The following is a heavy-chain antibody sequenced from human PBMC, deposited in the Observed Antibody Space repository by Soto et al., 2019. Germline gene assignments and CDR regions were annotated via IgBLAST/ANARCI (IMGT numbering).Heavy chain of an antibody. V-gene: IGHV1-3*01. CDR2: INAGNGNT. J-gene: IGHJ4*02. CDR3: ARAQYSSSLDY. Sequence: ASVKVSCKASGYTFTSYDIYWVRQAPGQRLEWMGWINAGNGNTKYSQKLQGRVTITRDTSASTAYMELSGLRSEDTAVYYCARAQYSSSLDYWGQGTLVTVSS. CDR1: GYTFTSYD. D-gene: IGHD6-6*01.